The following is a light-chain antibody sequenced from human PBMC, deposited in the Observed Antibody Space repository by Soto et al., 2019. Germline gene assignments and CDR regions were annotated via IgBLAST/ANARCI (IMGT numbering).Light chain of an antibody. CDR3: SSYAGSNILV. Sequence: QSALTQPPSASGSPGQSVTISCTGTSSDVGGYNYVSWYQQHPGKVPKLMIYEVTKRPSGVPDRFSGSKSGNTASLTVSGLHAEDEADYYCSSYAGSNILVFGGGTKVTVL. CDR1: SSDVGGYNY. CDR2: EVT. J-gene: IGLJ3*02. V-gene: IGLV2-8*01.